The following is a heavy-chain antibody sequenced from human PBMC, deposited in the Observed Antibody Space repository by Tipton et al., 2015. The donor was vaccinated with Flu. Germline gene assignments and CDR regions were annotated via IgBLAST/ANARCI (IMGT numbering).Heavy chain of an antibody. V-gene: IGHV4-34*01. J-gene: IGHJ6*03. D-gene: IGHD3-10*01. CDR1: GGSFSGYY. Sequence: LRLSCAVYGGSFSGYYWSWIRQPPGKGLEWIGEINHSGSTNYNPPLKSRVTISVDTSKNQFSLKLSSVTAADTAVYYCARSTEGFGELFDYYYMDVWGKGTTVTVSS. CDR2: INHSGST. CDR3: ARSTEGFGELFDYYYMDV.